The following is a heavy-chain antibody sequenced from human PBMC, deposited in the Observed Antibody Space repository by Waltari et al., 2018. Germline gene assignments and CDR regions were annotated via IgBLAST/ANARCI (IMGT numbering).Heavy chain of an antibody. D-gene: IGHD2-2*02. J-gene: IGHJ4*02. V-gene: IGHV1-2*06. Sequence: QVQLVQSGAEVKKPGASVKVSCKASGYTFTGYYMHWVRQAPGQGLEWMGRINPNSGGTNYAQKFQGRVTMTRDTSISTAYMELSRLRSDDTAVYYCATAYCSSTSCYSLWQFDYWGQGTLVTVSS. CDR1: GYTFTGYY. CDR3: ATAYCSSTSCYSLWQFDY. CDR2: INPNSGGT.